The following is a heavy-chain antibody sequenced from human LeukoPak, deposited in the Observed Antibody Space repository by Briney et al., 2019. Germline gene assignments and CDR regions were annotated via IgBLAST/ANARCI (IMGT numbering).Heavy chain of an antibody. CDR3: AREAWGGVIVSPFDY. CDR1: GGTFSSYA. D-gene: IGHD3-16*02. Sequence: SVKVSCKASGGTFSSYAISWVRQAPGQGLEWMGGIIPIFGTANYAQKFQGRVTMTTDTSTSTAYMELRSLRSDDTAVYYCAREAWGGVIVSPFDYWGQGTLVTVSS. CDR2: IIPIFGTA. J-gene: IGHJ4*02. V-gene: IGHV1-69*05.